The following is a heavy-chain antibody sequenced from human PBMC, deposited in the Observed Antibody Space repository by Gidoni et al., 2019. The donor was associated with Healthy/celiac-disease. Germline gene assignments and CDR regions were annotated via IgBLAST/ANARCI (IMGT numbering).Heavy chain of an antibody. J-gene: IGHJ4*02. CDR2: INPNSGGT. CDR1: GYTFTGYY. D-gene: IGHD6-13*01. Sequence: QVQLVQSGAEVKKPGASVKVSCKASGYTFTGYYMHWVRQAPGQGLEWMGWINPNSGGTNYAQKFQGRVTMTRDTSISTAYMELSRLRSDDTAVYYCARVYSSSWYGGKYFDYWGQGTLVTVSS. CDR3: ARVYSSSWYGGKYFDY. V-gene: IGHV1-2*02.